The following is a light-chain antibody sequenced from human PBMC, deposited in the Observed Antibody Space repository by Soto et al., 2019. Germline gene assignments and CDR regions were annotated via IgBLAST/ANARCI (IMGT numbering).Light chain of an antibody. CDR1: SSNIGAGYD. Sequence: QSVLAQPPSVSGAPGQWVTISCTGSSSNIGAGYDVHWYQQLPGTAPKLLIYGNRNRPSGVPDRFSGSKSGTSASLAITGLQAEDEADYYCQSYDSSLSGSKVFGTGTKVTVL. CDR3: QSYDSSLSGSKV. J-gene: IGLJ1*01. CDR2: GNR. V-gene: IGLV1-40*01.